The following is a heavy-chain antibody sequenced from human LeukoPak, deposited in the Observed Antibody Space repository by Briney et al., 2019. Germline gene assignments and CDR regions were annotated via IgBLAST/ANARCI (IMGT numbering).Heavy chain of an antibody. CDR2: ISGYNGKT. CDR3: ARAVGECSGGSCYEYYFDY. J-gene: IGHJ4*02. CDR1: GYTFNTYG. V-gene: IGHV1-18*01. Sequence: ASVKVSCKASGYTFNTYGITWVRQAPGQGLEWMGWISGYNGKTKYAQKLQDRVTMTTDTSTTTAYMELRSLRSDDTAVYYCARAVGECSGGSCYEYYFDYWGQGTLVTVSS. D-gene: IGHD2-15*01.